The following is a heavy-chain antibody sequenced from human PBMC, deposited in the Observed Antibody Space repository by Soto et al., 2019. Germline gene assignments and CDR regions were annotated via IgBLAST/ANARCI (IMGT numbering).Heavy chain of an antibody. J-gene: IGHJ3*02. CDR2: ISAYNGNT. CDR3: ARNIDSYGSGHDAFDI. CDR1: GYTFTSYG. D-gene: IGHD5-18*01. Sequence: GASVKVSCKASGYTFTSYGISWVRQAPGQGLEWMGWISAYNGNTNYAQKLQGRVTMTTDTSTSTAYMELRSLRSDDTAVYYCARNIDSYGSGHDAFDIWGQGTMVTVSS. V-gene: IGHV1-18*01.